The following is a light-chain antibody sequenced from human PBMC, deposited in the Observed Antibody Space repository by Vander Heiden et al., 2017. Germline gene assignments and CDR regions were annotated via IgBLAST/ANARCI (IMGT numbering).Light chain of an antibody. CDR3: QQRSNWPFTWT. Sequence: IVLTQSPATLYLYPGERATLSCRASQSVSSYLAWYQQKPVHAPRLLIYDASNRATGSPARFSGSGSGTDFTLTISSLEPEDFAVYYCQQRSNWPFTWTFGQGTKVEIK. CDR2: DAS. J-gene: IGKJ1*01. V-gene: IGKV3-11*01. CDR1: QSVSSY.